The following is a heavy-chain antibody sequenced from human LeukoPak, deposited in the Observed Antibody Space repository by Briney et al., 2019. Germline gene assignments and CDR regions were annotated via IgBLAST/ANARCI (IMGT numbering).Heavy chain of an antibody. Sequence: SETLSLTCSVSGGSVSSGRFYWTWIRQPPGKGLEWIGYIYYSGSTNYNPSLKSRVTISVDTSKDQFSLKLSSVTAADTAVYYCASDRGIRFRYFDYWGQGTLVTVSS. CDR3: ASDRGIRFRYFDY. CDR2: IYYSGST. D-gene: IGHD3-10*01. J-gene: IGHJ4*02. CDR1: GGSVSSGRFY. V-gene: IGHV4-61*01.